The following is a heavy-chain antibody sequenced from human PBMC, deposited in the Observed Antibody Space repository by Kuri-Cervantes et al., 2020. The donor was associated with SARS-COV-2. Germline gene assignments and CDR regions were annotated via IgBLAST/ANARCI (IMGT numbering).Heavy chain of an antibody. CDR1: GYTFTGYY. J-gene: IGHJ4*02. V-gene: IGHV1-2*02. CDR3: ARDPREYYHDSSGTIRTEESYFDY. D-gene: IGHD3-22*01. CDR2: INPNSGGT. Sequence: ASVKVSCKASGYTFTGYYMHWVRQAPGQGLEWMGWINPNSGGTNYAQKFQGRVTMTRDTSISTAYMELSRLRSDDTAVYYCARDPREYYHDSSGTIRTEESYFDYWGQGTLVTVSS.